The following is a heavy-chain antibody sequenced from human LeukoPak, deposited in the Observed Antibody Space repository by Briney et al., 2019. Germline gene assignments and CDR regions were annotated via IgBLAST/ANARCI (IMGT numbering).Heavy chain of an antibody. D-gene: IGHD4-17*01. CDR1: GFTFSNYA. J-gene: IGHJ4*02. Sequence: GGSLRLSCAASGFTFSNYAMSWVRQAPGKGLEWVSGISGSGSSTYYADSVKGRFAISRDNSKNTLYLQMSSLRAEDTAVYYCAKDTTVTRGNFDYWGQGTLATVSS. CDR2: ISGSGSST. V-gene: IGHV3-23*01. CDR3: AKDTTVTRGNFDY.